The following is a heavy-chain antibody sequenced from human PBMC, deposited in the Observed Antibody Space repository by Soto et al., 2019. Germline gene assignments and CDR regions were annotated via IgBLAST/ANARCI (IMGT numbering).Heavy chain of an antibody. CDR3: ARVPWGYSYGFDY. Sequence: QVQLVQSGAEVKKPGASVKVSCKASGYNFTGYYMHWVRQAPGQGLEWMGWINPNSGGTNYAQKFQGWVTMTRDTSISTAYMELSRLRSDDTAVYYCARVPWGYSYGFDYWGQGTLVTVSS. CDR1: GYNFTGYY. V-gene: IGHV1-2*04. J-gene: IGHJ4*02. D-gene: IGHD5-18*01. CDR2: INPNSGGT.